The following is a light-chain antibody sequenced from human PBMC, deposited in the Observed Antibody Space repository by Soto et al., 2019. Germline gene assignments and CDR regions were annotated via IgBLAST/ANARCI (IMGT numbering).Light chain of an antibody. CDR2: DAS. J-gene: IGKJ5*01. CDR1: QGLYNY. CDR3: QQRISWPIT. Sequence: SPATLSLSPGERATLSCRASQGLYNYLAWYRQKPGQTPRLLIYDASTRATGIPARFSGDWSGTDFTLTIDTLEPEDFAVYYCQQRISWPITFGQGTRLEIK. V-gene: IGKV3-11*01.